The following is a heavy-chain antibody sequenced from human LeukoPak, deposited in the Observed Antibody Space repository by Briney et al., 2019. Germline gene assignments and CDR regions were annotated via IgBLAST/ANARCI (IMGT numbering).Heavy chain of an antibody. CDR3: ARDFLLGLAERPPARLRNAFDI. Sequence: PSETLSLTCTVSGGSTSSGDYYWSWIRQPPGKGLEWIGYIYYSGSTYYNPSLKSRVTISVDTSKNQFSLKLSSVTAADTAVYYCARDFLLGLAERPPARLRNAFDIWGQGTMVTVSS. V-gene: IGHV4-30-4*01. CDR1: GGSTSSGDYY. D-gene: IGHD3-16*01. J-gene: IGHJ3*02. CDR2: IYYSGST.